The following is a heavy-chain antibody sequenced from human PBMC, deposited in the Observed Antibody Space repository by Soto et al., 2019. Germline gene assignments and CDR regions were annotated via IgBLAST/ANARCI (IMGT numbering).Heavy chain of an antibody. V-gene: IGHV4-30-4*01. D-gene: IGHD6-13*01. CDR1: GRSISSGNFY. J-gene: IGHJ4*02. CDR3: AHDSLGGYTYFDL. CDR2: IYFSGRT. Sequence: VQLQESGPGLVRPSETLSLTCTVSGRSISSGNFYWSWIRQSPGKGLEWIGYIYFSGRTSYSPSLKSRLTISLNTSNNQFSLKLTSVTAADTAVYYCAHDSLGGYTYFDLWGQGALVTVSS.